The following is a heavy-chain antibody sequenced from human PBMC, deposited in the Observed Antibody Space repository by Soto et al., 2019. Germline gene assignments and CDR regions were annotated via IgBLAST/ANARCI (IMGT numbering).Heavy chain of an antibody. CDR1: GGSISSSNW. D-gene: IGHD6-19*01. CDR3: ARYLGYSSGWNYDY. CDR2: IYHSGST. V-gene: IGHV4-4*02. J-gene: IGHJ4*02. Sequence: SETLSLTCAVSGGSISSSNWWSWVRQPPGKGLEWIGEIYHSGSTNYNPSLKSRVTISVDKSKNQFSLKLSSVTAADTAVYYCARYLGYSSGWNYDYWGQGTLVTVSS.